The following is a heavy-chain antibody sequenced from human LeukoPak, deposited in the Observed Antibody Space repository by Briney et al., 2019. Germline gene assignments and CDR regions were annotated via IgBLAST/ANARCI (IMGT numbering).Heavy chain of an antibody. V-gene: IGHV4-59*01. J-gene: IGHJ4*02. D-gene: IGHD6-19*01. Sequence: PSETLSLTCTVAGGSISSYYWSWIRQPPGKGLEWIGYIYYSGSTNYNPSLKTRTIISLATSKNQCSLRLSAVTVADTAVYYCASTEIAVAGKFAYWGQGTLVTVSS. CDR2: IYYSGST. CDR3: ASTEIAVAGKFAY. CDR1: GGSISSYY.